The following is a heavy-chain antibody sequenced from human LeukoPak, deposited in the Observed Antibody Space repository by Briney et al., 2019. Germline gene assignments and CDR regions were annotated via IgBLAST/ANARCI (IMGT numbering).Heavy chain of an antibody. V-gene: IGHV5-51*01. CDR2: IYPGDSGT. D-gene: IGHD3-10*01. Sequence: GESLKISCKNSGYSFISYNIVWVRQMPGKGLEWMGIIYPGDSGTTYSPSFQGLVTISADKSISTAYLQWSSLKASDTAMYYCARRMVRGNCFDYWGQGTLVTVSS. J-gene: IGHJ4*02. CDR3: ARRMVRGNCFDY. CDR1: GYSFISYN.